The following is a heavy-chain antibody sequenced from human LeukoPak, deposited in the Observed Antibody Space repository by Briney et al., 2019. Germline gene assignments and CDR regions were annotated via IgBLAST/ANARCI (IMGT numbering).Heavy chain of an antibody. CDR2: IIPILGIA. Sequence: VASVKVSCKASGGTFSSYAISWVRQAPGQGLEWMGRIIPILGIANHAQKFQGRVTITADKSTSTAYMELSSLRSEDTAVYYCARVPAGIAVAGTDFDYWGQGTLVTVSS. V-gene: IGHV1-69*04. D-gene: IGHD6-19*01. CDR3: ARVPAGIAVAGTDFDY. J-gene: IGHJ4*02. CDR1: GGTFSSYA.